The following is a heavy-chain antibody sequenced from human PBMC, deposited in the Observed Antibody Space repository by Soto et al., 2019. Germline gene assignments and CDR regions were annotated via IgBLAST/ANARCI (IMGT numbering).Heavy chain of an antibody. Sequence: EVQLVESGGGLVQPGGSLRLSCAASGFTVSSNYMSWVRQAPGKGLEWVSVIYSGGSTYYADSVKGRFTISRDNSKNTLYLQMNSLRAEGTAVYYCARAPLGYCSGGSCPPLDYWGQGTLVTVSS. CDR2: IYSGGST. CDR3: ARAPLGYCSGGSCPPLDY. CDR1: GFTVSSNY. V-gene: IGHV3-66*01. D-gene: IGHD2-15*01. J-gene: IGHJ4*02.